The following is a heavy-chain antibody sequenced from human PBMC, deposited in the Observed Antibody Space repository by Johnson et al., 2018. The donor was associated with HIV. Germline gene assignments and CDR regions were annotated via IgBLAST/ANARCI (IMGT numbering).Heavy chain of an antibody. CDR1: GFTFSSYG. Sequence: VQLVESGGGVVQPGRSLRLSCAASGFTFSSYGMHWVRQAPGKGLEWVAVIWYDGSNEYYADSVKGRFTISRDNSKNTLYLKMSSLRADDTAVYYCAKGQVARGPLDIWGQGTMVTVSS. V-gene: IGHV3-33*06. J-gene: IGHJ3*02. CDR2: IWYDGSNE. CDR3: AKGQVARGPLDI. D-gene: IGHD2-15*01.